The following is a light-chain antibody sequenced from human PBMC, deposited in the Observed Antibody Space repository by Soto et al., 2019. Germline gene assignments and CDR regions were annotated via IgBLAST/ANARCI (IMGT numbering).Light chain of an antibody. CDR1: NSNIGGNT. J-gene: IGLJ1*01. CDR3: AAWDDSLNVYV. Sequence: QSVLTQTPSAAGTPGQRVTISCSGSNSNIGGNTVNWYQQLPGTAPRLLIYANDQRPSGVPDRFSGSKSVTSASLAIRGLQSEDETDYYCAAWDDSLNVYVFGSGTKLTVL. CDR2: AND. V-gene: IGLV1-44*01.